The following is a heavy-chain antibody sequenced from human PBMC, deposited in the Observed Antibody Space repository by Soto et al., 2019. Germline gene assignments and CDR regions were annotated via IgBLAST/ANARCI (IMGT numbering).Heavy chain of an antibody. CDR1: GLNFISYS. V-gene: IGHV3-48*02. J-gene: IGHJ4*02. CDR3: ARDGPYYYDSSGYYVHYFDY. CDR2: ISSSSSTI. Sequence: GGSLRLSCTSSGLNFISYSMNWVRQAPGKGLEWVSYISSSSSTIYYADSVKGRFTISRDNAKNSLYLQMNSLRDEDTAVYYCARDGPYYYDSSGYYVHYFDYWGQGTLVTVS. D-gene: IGHD3-22*01.